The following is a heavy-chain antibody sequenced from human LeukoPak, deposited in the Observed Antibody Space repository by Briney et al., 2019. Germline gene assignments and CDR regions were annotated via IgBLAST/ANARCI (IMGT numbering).Heavy chain of an antibody. CDR1: GYTFTGYY. D-gene: IGHD2-8*01. Sequence: ASVKVSCKASGYTFTGYYMHWVRQAPGQGLEWMGRINPNSGGTNYAQKFRGRVTMTRETSISTAYMELSRLRSDDTAVYYCASVSCTNGVCYYRDFDYWGQGTLVTVSS. CDR2: INPNSGGT. CDR3: ASVSCTNGVCYYRDFDY. J-gene: IGHJ4*02. V-gene: IGHV1-2*06.